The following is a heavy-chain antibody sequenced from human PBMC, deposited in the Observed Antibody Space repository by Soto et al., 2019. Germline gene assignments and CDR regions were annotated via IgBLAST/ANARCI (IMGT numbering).Heavy chain of an antibody. CDR1: GDTFSNYA. D-gene: IGHD1-26*01. V-gene: IGHV1-69*13. J-gene: IGHJ6*02. CDR3: ARFKVGTTTDYYYDMDV. CDR2: ITPILGSA. Sequence: SVKVSCKASGDTFSNYAICWVRQAPGQGLEWIGGITPILGSANYAQKFQGRVTISADGSTNTANLELSSLRSEDTAVYYCARFKVGTTTDYYYDMDVWGQGTTVTVSS.